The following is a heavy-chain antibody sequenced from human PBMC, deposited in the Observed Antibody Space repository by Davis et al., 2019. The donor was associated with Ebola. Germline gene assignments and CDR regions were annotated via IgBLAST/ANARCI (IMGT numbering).Heavy chain of an antibody. CDR3: AKQGSWNYWD. CDR2: LSATGSHS. J-gene: IGHJ4*02. Sequence: GGSLRLSCAASGVTFSTYAMSWVRQAPGKGLEWVSTLSATGSHSYYADSVRGRLTISRDNSKSTLYLQMSSLRDEDTAVYYCAKQGSWNYWDWGQGTLLTVSS. D-gene: IGHD6-13*01. V-gene: IGHV3-23*01. CDR1: GVTFSTYA.